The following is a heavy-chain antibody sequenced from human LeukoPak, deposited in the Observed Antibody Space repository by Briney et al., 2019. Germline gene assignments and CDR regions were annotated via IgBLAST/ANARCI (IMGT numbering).Heavy chain of an antibody. CDR3: AKMVHTEQWLVPFDY. CDR2: ISGSGGST. V-gene: IGHV3-23*01. D-gene: IGHD6-19*01. Sequence: QSGGSLRLSCAASGFTFSNFAMNWVRQAPGKGLEWVSTISGSGGSTYYADSVKGRFTISRDNSKNTLYLQMNSLRAEDTAVYYCAKMVHTEQWLVPFDYWGQGTLVTV. J-gene: IGHJ4*02. CDR1: GFTFSNFA.